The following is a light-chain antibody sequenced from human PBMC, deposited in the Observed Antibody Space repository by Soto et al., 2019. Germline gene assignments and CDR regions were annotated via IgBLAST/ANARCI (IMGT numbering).Light chain of an antibody. Sequence: QSVLTQPASVSGSPGQSITISCTGTSSDVGGYNYVSWYQQHPDKAPKLMIFEVTHRPSGVSNRFSGSKSGNTASLTISGLQAEDEADYYCSSYTISSTLVFGGGTKVTVL. J-gene: IGLJ2*01. V-gene: IGLV2-14*01. CDR1: SSDVGGYNY. CDR2: EVT. CDR3: SSYTISSTLV.